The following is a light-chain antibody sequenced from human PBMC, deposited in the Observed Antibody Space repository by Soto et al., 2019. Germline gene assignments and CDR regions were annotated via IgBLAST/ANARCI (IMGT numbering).Light chain of an antibody. V-gene: IGKV1-5*03. CDR2: KAS. CDR3: QQYNSYPLT. Sequence: DIQMTQSPSTLSASVGDRVTITCRASQSISSWLAWYQQKPGKAPKLLIYKASSLESGVPSRFSGSGSGTEFPLTISTLQPDDVATYYCQQYNSYPLTFGGGTKVELK. CDR1: QSISSW. J-gene: IGKJ4*01.